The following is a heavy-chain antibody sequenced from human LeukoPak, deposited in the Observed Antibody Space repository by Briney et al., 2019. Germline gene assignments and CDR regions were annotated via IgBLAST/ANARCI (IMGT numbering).Heavy chain of an antibody. V-gene: IGHV3-66*01. CDR2: IYSGGST. Sequence: PGGSLRLSCAASGFTVSSNYMSWVRQAPGKGLEWVSVIYSGGSTYYADSVKGRFTISRDNSKNTLYLQMNSLRAEDTAVYYCARVSFYYYYMDVWGKGTTVTIS. CDR3: ARVSFYYYYMDV. CDR1: GFTVSSNY. J-gene: IGHJ6*03.